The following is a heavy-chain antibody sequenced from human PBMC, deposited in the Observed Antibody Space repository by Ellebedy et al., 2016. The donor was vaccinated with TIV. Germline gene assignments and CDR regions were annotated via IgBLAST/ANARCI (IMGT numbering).Heavy chain of an antibody. CDR3: ARRCGGDCWRIDY. Sequence: GESLKISXVGSGFTFSSHGMNWVRQAPGKGLEWLSFITTNGTIMEYADSVKGRFTVSRDNAKDSLYLQMNSLRDEDTAVYYCARRCGGDCWRIDYWGRGTLVAVSS. V-gene: IGHV3-48*02. CDR2: ITTNGTIM. J-gene: IGHJ4*02. D-gene: IGHD2-21*02. CDR1: GFTFSSHG.